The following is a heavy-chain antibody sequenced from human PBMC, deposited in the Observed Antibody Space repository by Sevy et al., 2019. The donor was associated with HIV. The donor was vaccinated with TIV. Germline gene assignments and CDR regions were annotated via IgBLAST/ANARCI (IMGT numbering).Heavy chain of an antibody. CDR1: GFILSTND. CDR3: ARDQGGSLDY. CDR2: IYGGGST. J-gene: IGHJ4*02. D-gene: IGHD3-10*01. V-gene: IGHV3-53*01. Sequence: GSLRLSCAASGFILSTNDMSWVRQAPGKGLEWVSVIYGGGSTYYADSVKGRFTISRDTSKNAVFLQMNSLRAEDTAVYFCARDQGGSLDYWGQGTLVTVSS.